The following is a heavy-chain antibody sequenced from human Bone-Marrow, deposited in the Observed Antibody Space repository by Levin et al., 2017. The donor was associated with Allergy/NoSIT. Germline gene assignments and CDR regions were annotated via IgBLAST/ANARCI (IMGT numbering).Heavy chain of an antibody. CDR1: GDRVSSTSAA. D-gene: IGHD2-8*01. CDR2: TYYRSKWYN. Sequence: SQTLSLTCAISGDRVSSTSAAWNWIRQSPSRGPEWLGRTYYRSKWYNDYAVSVKSRITINPDTSKNQFSLQLNSVTPEDTAVYYCARELCTNGVCGNNWFDPWGQGTLVTVSS. V-gene: IGHV6-1*01. J-gene: IGHJ5*02. CDR3: ARELCTNGVCGNNWFDP.